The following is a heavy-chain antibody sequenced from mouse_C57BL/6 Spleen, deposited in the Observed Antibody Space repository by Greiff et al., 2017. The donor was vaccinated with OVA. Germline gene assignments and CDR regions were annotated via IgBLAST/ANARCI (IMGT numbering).Heavy chain of an antibody. CDR1: GFTFSDYG. CDR3: ARDYAMDY. V-gene: IGHV5-17*01. CDR2: ISSGSSTI. J-gene: IGHJ4*01. Sequence: EVQGVESGGGLVKPGGSLKLPRAASGFTFSDYGMHWVRPAPEKGLEWVAYISSGSSTIYDADTVKGRFTISRDNAKNTLFLQMTSLRSEDTAMYYCARDYAMDYWGQGTSVTVSS.